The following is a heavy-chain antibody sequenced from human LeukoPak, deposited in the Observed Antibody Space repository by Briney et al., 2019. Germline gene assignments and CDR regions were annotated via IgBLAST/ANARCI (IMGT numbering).Heavy chain of an antibody. D-gene: IGHD3-3*01. CDR1: GFTFSTYW. Sequence: GSLRLSCSASGFTFSTYWMSWVRQAPGKGLEWVANIKLDGSEKNYVDSVKGRFTISRDNTKNSLYLQMNSLRAEDTAVFYCARDQYDTWSRRGNFDSWGQGTLVIVSS. V-gene: IGHV3-7*03. CDR3: ARDQYDTWSRRGNFDS. CDR2: IKLDGSEK. J-gene: IGHJ4*02.